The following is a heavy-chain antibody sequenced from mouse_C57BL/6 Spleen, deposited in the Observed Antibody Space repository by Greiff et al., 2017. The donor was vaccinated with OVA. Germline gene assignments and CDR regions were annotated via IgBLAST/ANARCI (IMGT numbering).Heavy chain of an antibody. CDR3: TRDSSLGTLDY. CDR2: ISSGGDYI. Sequence: EVQLVESGAGLVKPGGSLKLSCAASGFTFSSYAMSWVRQTPEKRLEWVAYISSGGDYIYYADTVKGRFTISRDNARNTLYLQMSSLKSEDTAMYYCTRDSSLGTLDYWGQGTTLTVSS. D-gene: IGHD4-1*01. J-gene: IGHJ2*01. V-gene: IGHV5-9-1*02. CDR1: GFTFSSYA.